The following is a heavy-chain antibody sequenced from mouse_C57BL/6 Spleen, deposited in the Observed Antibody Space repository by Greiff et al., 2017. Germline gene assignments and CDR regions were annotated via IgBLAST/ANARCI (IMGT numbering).Heavy chain of an antibody. Sequence: QVQLQQAGAELMKPGASVKLSCKATGYTFTGYWIEWVKQRPGHGLEWIGEILPGSGSTNYNEKFKGKATFTADTSSNTAYMQLSSLTTEDSPIYYCARPSITTVVAYYFDYWGQGTTLTVSS. J-gene: IGHJ2*01. V-gene: IGHV1-9*01. CDR3: ARPSITTVVAYYFDY. CDR1: GYTFTGYW. CDR2: ILPGSGST. D-gene: IGHD1-1*01.